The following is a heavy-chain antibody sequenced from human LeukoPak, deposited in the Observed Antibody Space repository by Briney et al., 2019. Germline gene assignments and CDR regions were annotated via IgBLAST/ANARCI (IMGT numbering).Heavy chain of an antibody. Sequence: PGGSLRLSCAASGFTFDDYTMHWVRQAPGKGLEWVSLISWDGGSTYYADSVKGRFTISRDNSKNSLYLQMNSLRTEDTALYYCAKDRIAVAGTAIEDWGQGTLVTVSS. V-gene: IGHV3-43*01. J-gene: IGHJ4*02. CDR3: AKDRIAVAGTAIED. CDR1: GFTFDDYT. D-gene: IGHD6-19*01. CDR2: ISWDGGST.